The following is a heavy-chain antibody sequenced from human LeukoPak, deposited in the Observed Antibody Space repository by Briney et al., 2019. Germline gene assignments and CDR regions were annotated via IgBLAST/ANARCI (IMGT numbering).Heavy chain of an antibody. CDR3: ARDPVGPRGDI. V-gene: IGHV3-48*03. J-gene: IGHJ3*02. Sequence: GGSLRLSCAASGFTFSSFEMNWVRQAPGKGLEWVSYISGGGITIYYADSVKGRFTISRDNAKNSLYLQMNSLRAEDTAVYYCARDPVGPRGDIWGQGTMVTVSS. CDR2: ISGGGITI. D-gene: IGHD4-23*01. CDR1: GFTFSSFE.